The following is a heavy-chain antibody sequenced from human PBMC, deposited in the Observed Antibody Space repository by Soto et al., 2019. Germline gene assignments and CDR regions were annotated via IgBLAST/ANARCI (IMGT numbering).Heavy chain of an antibody. CDR1: GYSFSIYC. J-gene: IGHJ6*02. CDR3: ARRTETDYYGMDV. V-gene: IGHV5-51*01. CDR2: IYSGDSDT. D-gene: IGHD4-17*01. Sequence: GESLKISCNGSGYSFSIYCIGLVLQMPGKGLEWMGIIYSGDSDTRYSPSFQGQVTISADKSINTAYLQWSSLKASDTAMYYCARRTETDYYGMDVWGQGTTVTVPS.